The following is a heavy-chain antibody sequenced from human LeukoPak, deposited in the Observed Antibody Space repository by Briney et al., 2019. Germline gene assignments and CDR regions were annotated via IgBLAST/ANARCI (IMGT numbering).Heavy chain of an antibody. CDR2: MNPKTGAT. V-gene: IGHV1-2*02. Sequence: ASVKVSCKTSGYSFSDNYIHWVRQAPGQGLEWMGWMNPKTGATIYAQKFQARVIMTRDTAITTAFLELDSLRSDDTGVYFCARRKGGWYYDFDYWGQGTLVTVSS. D-gene: IGHD3-16*01. J-gene: IGHJ4*02. CDR3: ARRKGGWYYDFDY. CDR1: GYSFSDNY.